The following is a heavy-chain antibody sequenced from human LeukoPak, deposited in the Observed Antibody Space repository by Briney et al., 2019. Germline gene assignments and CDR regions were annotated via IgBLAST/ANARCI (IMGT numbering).Heavy chain of an antibody. CDR3: ARNGNYACFDY. D-gene: IGHD1-7*01. CDR1: GFTFSSYW. V-gene: IGHV3-7*01. Sequence: GGSLRLSCAASGFTFSSYWMSWVRQAPGKGLEWVANIKQGGSEKNYVDSVKGRFTISRDNAKNSLYLQMNSLRAEDTAVYYCARNGNYACFDYWGQGTLVTVSS. CDR2: IKQGGSEK. J-gene: IGHJ4*02.